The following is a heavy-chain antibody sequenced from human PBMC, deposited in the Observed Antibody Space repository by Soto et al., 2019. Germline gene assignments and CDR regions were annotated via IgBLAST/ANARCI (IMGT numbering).Heavy chain of an antibody. CDR3: ARSAVATRTSYFVY. CDR2: IYHSGST. CDR1: GGSISRSNW. Sequence: SETLSLTCAVSGGSISRSNWWSCVRQPPGKGLEWIGEIYHSGSTNYNSSLKSRVTISVDKFKNQFSLHLSCVTAADTAVYYCARSAVATRTSYFVYWGQGTLDTVSS. V-gene: IGHV4-4*02. D-gene: IGHD1-26*01. J-gene: IGHJ4*02.